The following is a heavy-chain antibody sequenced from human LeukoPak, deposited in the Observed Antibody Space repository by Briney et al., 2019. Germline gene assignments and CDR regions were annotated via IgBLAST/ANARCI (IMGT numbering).Heavy chain of an antibody. D-gene: IGHD3-16*01. CDR3: ARGDYDRDI. CDR2: INHSGST. J-gene: IGHJ3*02. V-gene: IGHV4-34*01. Sequence: SETLSLTCAVYGGSFSGYYWSWIRQPPGKGLEWIGEINHSGSTNYNPSLKSRVTISVDTSKNQFSLKLSSVTAADTAVYYCARGDYDRDIWGQGTMATVSS. CDR1: GGSFSGYY.